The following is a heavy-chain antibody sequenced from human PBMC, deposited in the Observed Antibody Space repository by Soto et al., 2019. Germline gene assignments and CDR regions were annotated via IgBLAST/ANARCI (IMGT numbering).Heavy chain of an antibody. J-gene: IGHJ5*02. CDR3: ARDPGVTGTTRLYNWFDP. Sequence: ASVKVSCKASGGTFSSYAISWVRQAPGQGLEWMGGIIPIFGTANYAQKFQGRVTITADESTSTAYMELSSLRSEDTAVDYCARDPGVTGTTRLYNWFDPWGQGTLVTVSS. D-gene: IGHD1-7*01. V-gene: IGHV1-69*13. CDR1: GGTFSSYA. CDR2: IIPIFGTA.